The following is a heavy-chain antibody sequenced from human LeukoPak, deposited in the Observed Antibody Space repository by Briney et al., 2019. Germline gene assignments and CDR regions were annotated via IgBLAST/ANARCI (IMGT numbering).Heavy chain of an antibody. V-gene: IGHV1-24*01. CDR3: ARDVGDIVVVPAVNWFDP. CDR1: GYTLTELS. CDR2: FDPEDGET. J-gene: IGHJ5*02. D-gene: IGHD2-2*01. Sequence: ASVKVSCKVSGYTLTELSMHWVRQAPGKGLEWMGGFDPEDGETIYAQKFQGRVTMTTDTSTSTAYMELRSLRSDDTAVYYCARDVGDIVVVPAVNWFDPWGQGTLVTVSS.